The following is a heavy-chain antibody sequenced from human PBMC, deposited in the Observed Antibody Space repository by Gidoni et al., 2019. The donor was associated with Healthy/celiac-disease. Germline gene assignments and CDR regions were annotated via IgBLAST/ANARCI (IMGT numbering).Heavy chain of an antibody. Sequence: QVQLQESGPGLVQPSQTLSLTCTVSGGSIRSGGYYWSWIRQHPGKGLDWIGYSYDSGSTDYNPSLKSRVTRSVDTSKNQFSLKLSAVTAADTAVYYCARDLEYCSGGSCYPDVWFDPWGQGTLVTVSS. D-gene: IGHD2-15*01. CDR3: ARDLEYCSGGSCYPDVWFDP. J-gene: IGHJ5*02. V-gene: IGHV4-31*03. CDR1: GGSIRSGGYY. CDR2: SYDSGST.